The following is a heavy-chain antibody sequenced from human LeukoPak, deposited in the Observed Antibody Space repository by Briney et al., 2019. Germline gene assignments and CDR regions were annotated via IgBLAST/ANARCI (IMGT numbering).Heavy chain of an antibody. Sequence: PSETLSLTCTVSGGSISSYYWSWIRQPAGKGLEWIGRIYTSGSTNYNPSLKSRVTMSVDTSKNQFSLKLSSVTAADTAVYYCAREGWGYSRYDFDYWGQGTLVTVSS. V-gene: IGHV4-4*07. CDR3: AREGWGYSRYDFDY. D-gene: IGHD5-12*01. J-gene: IGHJ4*02. CDR1: GGSISSYY. CDR2: IYTSGST.